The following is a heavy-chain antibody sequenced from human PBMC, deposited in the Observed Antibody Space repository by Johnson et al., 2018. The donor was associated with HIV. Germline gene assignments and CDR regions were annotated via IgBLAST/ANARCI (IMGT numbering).Heavy chain of an antibody. D-gene: IGHD3-10*01. Sequence: QVQLVESGGGVVRPGGSLRLSCAASGFTFSSYAMHWVRQAPGKGLEWVAFIRYDGSNKYYADSVKGRFTISRDNSKNTLYLQMNSLRAEDTAGYYCAKGGLWFGESIDAFDIWGQGTMVTVSS. CDR1: GFTFSSYA. CDR3: AKGGLWFGESIDAFDI. J-gene: IGHJ3*02. CDR2: IRYDGSNK. V-gene: IGHV3-30*02.